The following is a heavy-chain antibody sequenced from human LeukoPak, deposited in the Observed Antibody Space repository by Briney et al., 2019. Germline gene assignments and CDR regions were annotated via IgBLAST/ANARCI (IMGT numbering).Heavy chain of an antibody. V-gene: IGHV4-34*01. CDR1: GGSFSGYY. D-gene: IGHD1-26*01. Sequence: PSETLSLTCAVYGGSFSGYYWSWIRQPPGKGLEWIGEINHSGGTNYNPSLKSRVTISVDTSKNQFSLKLSSVTAADTAVYYCARRYGSLDVWGKGTTVTISS. J-gene: IGHJ6*04. CDR3: ARRYGSLDV. CDR2: INHSGGT.